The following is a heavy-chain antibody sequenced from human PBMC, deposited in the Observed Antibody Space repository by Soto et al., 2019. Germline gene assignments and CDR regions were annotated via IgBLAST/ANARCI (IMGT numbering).Heavy chain of an antibody. CDR3: ARARLSRSWWFDP. Sequence: SETLSLTCAVSGGSISSYYWSWIRQPPGKGLEWIGYIYYSGSTNYNPSLKSRVTISVDTSKNQFSLKLSSVTAADTAVYYCARARLSRSWWFDPWGQGTLVTVSS. D-gene: IGHD3-10*01. J-gene: IGHJ5*02. CDR1: GGSISSYY. V-gene: IGHV4-59*01. CDR2: IYYSGST.